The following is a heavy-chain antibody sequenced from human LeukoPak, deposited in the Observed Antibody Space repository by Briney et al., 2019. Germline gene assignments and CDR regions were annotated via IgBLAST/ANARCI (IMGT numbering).Heavy chain of an antibody. CDR3: ARDGDCSGGSCYYFDY. D-gene: IGHD2-15*01. V-gene: IGHV1-2*02. CDR2: INPNSGGT. CDR1: GYTFTGYY. Sequence: ASVKVSCKASGYTFTGYYMHWVRQAPGQGLEWMGWINPNSGGTNYAQKFQGRVTMTRDTSISTAYMELSRLRSDDTAVYYCARDGDCSGGSCYYFDYWGQGTLVTVSS. J-gene: IGHJ4*02.